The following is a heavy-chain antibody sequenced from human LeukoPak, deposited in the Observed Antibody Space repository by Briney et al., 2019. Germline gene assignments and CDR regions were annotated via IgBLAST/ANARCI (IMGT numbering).Heavy chain of an antibody. J-gene: IGHJ4*02. D-gene: IGHD7-27*01. CDR3: ASRKLGNDY. Sequence: SETLSLTCTVSGGSISSYYWSWIRQPPGKGLEWIGYIYYPGSTNYNPSLRSRVTISADTSKNQFSLKLISVTAADTAVYYCASRKLGNDYWGQGTLVTVSS. V-gene: IGHV4-59*01. CDR2: IYYPGST. CDR1: GGSISSYY.